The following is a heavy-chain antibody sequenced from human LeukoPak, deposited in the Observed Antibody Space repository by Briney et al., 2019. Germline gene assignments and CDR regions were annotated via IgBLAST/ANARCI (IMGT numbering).Heavy chain of an antibody. Sequence: GESLKISCKGSGYSFTSYWIGWVRQMPGKGLEWMGIIYPGDSDTRYSPSFQGQVTISADKSISTAYLQWSSLKASDTAMYYCARQGLGELGMERAFDIWGQGTMVTVSS. V-gene: IGHV5-51*01. CDR3: ARQGLGELGMERAFDI. CDR2: IYPGDSDT. CDR1: GYSFTSYW. D-gene: IGHD7-27*01. J-gene: IGHJ3*02.